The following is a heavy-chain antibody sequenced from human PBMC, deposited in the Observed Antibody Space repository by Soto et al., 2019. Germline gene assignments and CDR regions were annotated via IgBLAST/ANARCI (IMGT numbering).Heavy chain of an antibody. V-gene: IGHV1-8*01. Sequence: GASVKVSCKASGYTFTSYDINWVRQATGQGLEWMGWMNPNSGNTGYAQKFQGRVTMTRNTSISTAYMELSSLRSEDTAVYYCARSITMVRGVINPHIVPFDYWGQGTLVTVSS. CDR2: MNPNSGNT. CDR3: ARSITMVRGVINPHIVPFDY. CDR1: GYTFTSYD. D-gene: IGHD3-10*01. J-gene: IGHJ4*02.